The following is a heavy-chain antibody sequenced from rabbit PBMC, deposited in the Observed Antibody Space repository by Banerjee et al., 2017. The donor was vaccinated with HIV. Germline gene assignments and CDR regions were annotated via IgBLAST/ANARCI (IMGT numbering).Heavy chain of an antibody. V-gene: IGHV1S40*01. CDR2: INTSSGNT. D-gene: IGHD6-1*01. Sequence: QSLEESGGDLVKPEGSLTLTCKASGFSFSSGYYMCWVRQAPGKGLEWIACINTSSGNTVYATWAKGRFTISKTSWTTVTLQMTSLTAADTATYFCARDNGYAIDLWGPGTLVT. CDR1: GFSFSSGYY. J-gene: IGHJ6*01. CDR3: ARDNGYAIDL.